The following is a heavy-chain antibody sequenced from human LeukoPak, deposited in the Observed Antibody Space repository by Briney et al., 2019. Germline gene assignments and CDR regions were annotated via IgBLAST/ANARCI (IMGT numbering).Heavy chain of an antibody. V-gene: IGHV4-34*01. CDR1: GGSFSGYY. CDR2: INHSGST. J-gene: IGHJ4*02. CDR3: ARGRWYYYDSSGYYSYFDY. Sequence: NPSETLSLTCAVYGGSFSGYYWSWTRQPPGKGLEWIGEINHSGSTNYNPSLKSRVTISVDTSKNQFSLKLSSVTAADTAVYYCARGRWYYYDSSGYYSYFDYWGQGTLVTVSS. D-gene: IGHD3-22*01.